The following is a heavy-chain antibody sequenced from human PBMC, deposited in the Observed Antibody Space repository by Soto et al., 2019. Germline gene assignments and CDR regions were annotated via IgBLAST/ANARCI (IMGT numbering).Heavy chain of an antibody. CDR2: IWHDGNNK. Sequence: GGSLRLSCAASGSTFSNYGMHWVRQAPGKGLEWVAIIWHDGNNKYYADSVRGRFIISRDNSKNRLYLQMNSLRAEDTAVYYCASDLVGASDSYGLDVWGQGTPVTVSS. J-gene: IGHJ6*02. D-gene: IGHD1-26*01. CDR1: GSTFSNYG. V-gene: IGHV3-33*01. CDR3: ASDLVGASDSYGLDV.